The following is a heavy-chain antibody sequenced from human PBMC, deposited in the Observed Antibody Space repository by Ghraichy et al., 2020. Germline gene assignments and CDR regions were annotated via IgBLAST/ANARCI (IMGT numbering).Heavy chain of an antibody. V-gene: IGHV4-34*01. CDR3: ARGPPAMGVVPAAPFGGGWFDP. Sequence: SETLSLTCAVYGGSFSGYYWSWIRQPPGKGLEWIGEINHSGSTNYNPSLKSRVTISVDTSKNQFSLKLSSVTAADTAVYYCARGPPAMGVVPAAPFGGGWFDPWGQGTLVTVSS. J-gene: IGHJ5*02. CDR1: GGSFSGYY. D-gene: IGHD2-2*01. CDR2: INHSGST.